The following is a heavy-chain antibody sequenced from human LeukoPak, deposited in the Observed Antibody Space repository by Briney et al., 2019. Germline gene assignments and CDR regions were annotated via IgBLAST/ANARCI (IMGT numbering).Heavy chain of an antibody. D-gene: IGHD2-15*01. CDR3: ASTFPYCSDGSCAL. CDR2: INQDGNRE. V-gene: IGHV3-7*01. CDR1: GLTSRSYW. J-gene: IGHJ4*02. Sequence: GGSLRLSCAASGLTSRSYWMSWVRQAPGQGLEWVASINQDGNRENYVDSVKGRFSISRDNAKNSLFLQMHSLRVEDTAVYYCASTFPYCSDGSCALGGQGTLVTVSS.